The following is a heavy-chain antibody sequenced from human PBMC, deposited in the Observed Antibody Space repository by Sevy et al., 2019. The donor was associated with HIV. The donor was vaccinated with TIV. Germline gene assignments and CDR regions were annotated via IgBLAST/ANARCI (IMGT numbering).Heavy chain of an antibody. Sequence: GGSLRLSCAASGFTFSSYAMSWVRQAPGKGLEWVSAISGSGGSTYYADSVKGRFTISRDNSKNTLYLQMNSLRAEDTAVYSCARRYSSSWGVYYFDYWGQGTLVTVSS. CDR3: ARRYSSSWGVYYFDY. CDR1: GFTFSSYA. CDR2: ISGSGGST. J-gene: IGHJ4*02. D-gene: IGHD6-13*01. V-gene: IGHV3-23*01.